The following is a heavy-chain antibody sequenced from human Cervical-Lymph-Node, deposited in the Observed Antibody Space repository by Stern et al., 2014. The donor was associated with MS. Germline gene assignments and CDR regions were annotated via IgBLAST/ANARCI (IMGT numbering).Heavy chain of an antibody. Sequence: QVQLVESGAEVKKPGASVKVSCKASDYTFTSYGISWVRQAPGKGLEWMGWISGYNGKIDYAQKFQGRVTMTIDISTTTAYMELRSLKSDDTAVYYCARDRWDRVFDYWGQGTLVTVSS. D-gene: IGHD1-26*01. CDR2: ISGYNGKI. CDR3: ARDRWDRVFDY. CDR1: DYTFTSYG. V-gene: IGHV1-18*01. J-gene: IGHJ4*02.